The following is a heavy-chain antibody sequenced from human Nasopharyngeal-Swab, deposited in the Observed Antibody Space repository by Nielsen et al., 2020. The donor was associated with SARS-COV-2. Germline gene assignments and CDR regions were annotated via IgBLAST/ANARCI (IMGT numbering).Heavy chain of an antibody. J-gene: IGHJ4*02. D-gene: IGHD6-19*01. CDR1: GYTFTSYG. Sequence: ASVKVSCKAFGYTFTSYGISWVRQAPGQGLEWMGWISAYNANTKNAQKLQGRVTMITDTSTNTAYMELRSLRSDDTAVYYCARDDRITSGSLFDYWGQGTLVTVSS. CDR2: ISAYNANT. V-gene: IGHV1-18*01. CDR3: ARDDRITSGSLFDY.